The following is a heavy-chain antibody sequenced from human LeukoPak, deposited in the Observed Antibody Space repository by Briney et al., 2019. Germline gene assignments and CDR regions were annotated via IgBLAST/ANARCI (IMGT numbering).Heavy chain of an antibody. CDR3: GCGGYWVPFDC. D-gene: IGHD2-21*01. V-gene: IGHV1-2*02. J-gene: IGHJ4*02. Sequence: GASLKVSCKASGYTFTGYYMTWVRQAPGQGLEWMGWINPNSGGTHYAQKLQGRVTMNKDTPTSTAYMGRSRGRSYVSAVYSVGCGGYWVPFDCWGQGTMVTVSS. CDR2: INPNSGGT. CDR1: GYTFTGYY.